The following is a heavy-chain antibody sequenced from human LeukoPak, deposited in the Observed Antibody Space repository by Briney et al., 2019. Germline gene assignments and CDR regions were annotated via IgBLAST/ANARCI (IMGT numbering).Heavy chain of an antibody. J-gene: IGHJ4*02. CDR3: ATANRNWNDDREYYFDY. CDR1: GFTVSNNY. CDR2: IYSGGST. V-gene: IGHV3-53*01. Sequence: PGGSLRLSCAASGFTVSNNYMSWVRQAPGKGLEWVSVIYSGGSTYYADSVKGRFTISRDNAKNSLYLQMNSLRAEDTAVYYCATANRNWNDDREYYFDYWGQGTLVTVSS. D-gene: IGHD1-1*01.